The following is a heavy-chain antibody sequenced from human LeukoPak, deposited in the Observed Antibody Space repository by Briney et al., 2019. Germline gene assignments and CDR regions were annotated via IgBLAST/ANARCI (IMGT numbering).Heavy chain of an antibody. CDR2: INSDGSST. CDR3: ARVGATWEFDY. D-gene: IGHD1-26*01. J-gene: IGHJ4*02. Sequence: GGSLRLSCAASGFTFSRNWMHWVRQAPGKGLVWVSRINSDGSSTNYADSVKGRFTISRDNAKNTLYLQMNSLRAEDTAVYYCARVGATWEFDYSGQGTLVTVSS. V-gene: IGHV3-74*01. CDR1: GFTFSRNW.